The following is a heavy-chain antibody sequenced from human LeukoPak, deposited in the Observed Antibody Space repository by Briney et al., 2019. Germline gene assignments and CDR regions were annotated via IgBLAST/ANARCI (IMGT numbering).Heavy chain of an antibody. V-gene: IGHV3-74*01. D-gene: IGHD3-10*01. CDR2: INSDGSST. J-gene: IGHJ3*02. CDR1: GFTFSSYW. CDR3: ARKKRGSGSYYNVDDAFDI. Sequence: GGSLRLSCAASGFTFSSYWMHWVRQAPGKGLVWVSRINSDGSSTSYADSVKGRFTLSRDNAKNTLYLQMNSLRAEDTAVYYCARKKRGSGSYYNVDDAFDIWGQGTMVTVSS.